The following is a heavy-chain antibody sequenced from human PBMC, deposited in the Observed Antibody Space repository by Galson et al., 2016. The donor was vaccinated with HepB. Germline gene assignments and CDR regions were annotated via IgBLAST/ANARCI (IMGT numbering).Heavy chain of an antibody. D-gene: IGHD2-2*01. CDR3: TRWGASSKYAMDV. CDR2: SRNKANSYST. CDR1: GFIFSDHY. V-gene: IGHV3-72*01. Sequence: SLRLSCAASGFIFSDHYMDWVRQAPGKGLEWIGRSRNKANSYSTEYAASVKGRFTISRDDSKNSLYLQMNSLKIDDAAVYYCTRWGASSKYAMDVWGQGTPVTVSS. J-gene: IGHJ6*02.